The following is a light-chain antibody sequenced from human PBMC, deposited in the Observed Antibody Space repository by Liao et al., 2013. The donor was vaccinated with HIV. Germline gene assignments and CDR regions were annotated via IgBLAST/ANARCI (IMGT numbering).Light chain of an antibody. Sequence: SYELTQPPSVSVAPGKTARITCGGHNIGSESVHWYQQKPGQAPVLVIYYDTDRPSGIPERFSGSNSGNTATLTISRVEAGDEADYYCQVWDTRSDHLVVFGGGTKLTVL. CDR2: YDT. CDR1: NIGSES. V-gene: IGLV3-21*04. J-gene: IGLJ2*01. CDR3: QVWDTRSDHLVV.